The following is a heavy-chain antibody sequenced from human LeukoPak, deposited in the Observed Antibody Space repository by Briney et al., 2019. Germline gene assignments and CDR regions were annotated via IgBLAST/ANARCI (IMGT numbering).Heavy chain of an antibody. J-gene: IGHJ4*02. CDR2: ISSSSSYI. Sequence: AGGSLRLSCAASGFTFSSYSMNWVRQAPGKGLEWVSSISSSSSYIYYADSVKGRFTISRDNAKDSLYLQMNSLRAEDTAVYYCARDHSPNYYGSGSYYLPGYWGQGTLVTVSS. D-gene: IGHD3-10*01. CDR1: GFTFSSYS. CDR3: ARDHSPNYYGSGSYYLPGY. V-gene: IGHV3-21*01.